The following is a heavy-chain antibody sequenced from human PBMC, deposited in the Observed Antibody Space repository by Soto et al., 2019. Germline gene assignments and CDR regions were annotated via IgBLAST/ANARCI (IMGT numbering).Heavy chain of an antibody. D-gene: IGHD3-10*01. CDR2: ISYDGSNK. J-gene: IGHJ4*02. CDR1: GFTFSSYA. CDR3: ARPDYGSGSYPDY. V-gene: IGHV3-30-3*01. Sequence: QVQLVESGGGVVQPGRSLRLSCAASGFTFSSYAMQWVRLAPGKGLEWVAVISYDGSNKYYADSVKGRFTISRDNSKNTLYLQMNSLRAEDTAVYYCARPDYGSGSYPDYWGQGTLVTVSS.